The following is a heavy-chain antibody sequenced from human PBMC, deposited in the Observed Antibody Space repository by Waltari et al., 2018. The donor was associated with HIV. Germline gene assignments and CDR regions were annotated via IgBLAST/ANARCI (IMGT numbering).Heavy chain of an antibody. J-gene: IGHJ3*02. V-gene: IGHV3-43*01. D-gene: IGHD4-17*01. CDR1: GFTFEDYT. CDR2: LDRGGLAT. CDR3: AREMTMVTMGALDI. Sequence: EVQLVESGGVVVQPGGSLRLSCAVSGFTFEDYTMNWVRQTPGKGLEWVSLLDRGGLATHDADSVKGRFTISRDISKNSLYLQMNGLRTDDTALYFCAREMTMVTMGALDIRGQGTMVTVSS.